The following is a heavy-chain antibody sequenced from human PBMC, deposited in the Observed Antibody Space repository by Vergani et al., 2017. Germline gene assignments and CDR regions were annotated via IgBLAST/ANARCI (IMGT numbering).Heavy chain of an antibody. D-gene: IGHD3-16*01. CDR2: PNNDGSSI. CDR3: ARDLGGPDY. J-gene: IGHJ4*02. Sequence: EVQLVESGGGLVQPGGSLRLSCAASGFTFSNYWMHWVRHYPGKGLMWVSRPNNDGSSIEYADSVKGRFTIFRDNAKNTVYLQMNGLKIEDTAVYYCARDLGGPDYWGQGTLVTVSS. V-gene: IGHV3-74*01. CDR1: GFTFSNYW.